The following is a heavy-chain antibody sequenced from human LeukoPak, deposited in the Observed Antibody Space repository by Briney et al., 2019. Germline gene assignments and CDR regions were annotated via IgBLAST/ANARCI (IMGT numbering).Heavy chain of an antibody. CDR1: GGSISSSSYY. CDR3: ARGRRSGTSFSFDH. J-gene: IGHJ4*02. CDR2: IYYSGST. D-gene: IGHD2-2*01. V-gene: IGHV4-39*07. Sequence: SETLSLTCTVSGGSISSSSYYWGWIRQPPGKGLEWIGSIYYSGSTYYNPSLKSRVTISVDTSKSQFSLRLSSVTAADTAVYYCARGRRSGTSFSFDHWGQGTLVTVSS.